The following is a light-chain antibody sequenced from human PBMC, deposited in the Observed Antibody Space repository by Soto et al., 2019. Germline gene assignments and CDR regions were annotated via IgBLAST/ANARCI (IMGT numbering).Light chain of an antibody. CDR2: AAS. J-gene: IGKJ4*02. Sequence: NQLTQSPSSLYATVGDSVTITCRASQDIGSSLAWYQQKPGTAPKFLVYAASTLQGEAPARFSGSGTGTDFTLTSNGLQPEDYATYYCQQLKSYPLFGGGTKVEV. V-gene: IGKV1-9*01. CDR3: QQLKSYPL. CDR1: QDIGSS.